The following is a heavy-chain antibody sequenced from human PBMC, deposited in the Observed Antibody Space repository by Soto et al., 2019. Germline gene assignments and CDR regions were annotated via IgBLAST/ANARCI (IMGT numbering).Heavy chain of an antibody. Sequence: QVQLVQSGAEVKKPGSSVKVSCKASGGTFSSYAISWVRQAPGQGHEWMGGLIPIFGTANYAQKFQGRVTITADESASTAYMARSSLRSEDTAVYYCARLVLRFLEWESRYYYYGMDVWGQGTTVTVSS. D-gene: IGHD3-3*01. CDR2: LIPIFGTA. V-gene: IGHV1-69*01. J-gene: IGHJ6*02. CDR1: GGTFSSYA. CDR3: ARLVLRFLEWESRYYYYGMDV.